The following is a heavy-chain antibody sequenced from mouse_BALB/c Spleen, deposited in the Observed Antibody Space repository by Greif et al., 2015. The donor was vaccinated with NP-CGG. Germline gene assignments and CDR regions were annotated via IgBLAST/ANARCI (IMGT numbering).Heavy chain of an antibody. D-gene: IGHD2-4*01. J-gene: IGHJ4*01. CDR2: IDPANGNT. CDR1: GFNIKDTY. Sequence: VQLQQSGAELVKPGASVKLSCTASGFNIKDTYMHWVKQRPEQGLEWIGRIDPANGNTKYDPKFQGKATITADASSNTAYLQRSSLTSEDAAVYYCARGGLRRGYYAMDYWGQGTSVTVSS. CDR3: ARGGLRRGYYAMDY. V-gene: IGHV14-3*02.